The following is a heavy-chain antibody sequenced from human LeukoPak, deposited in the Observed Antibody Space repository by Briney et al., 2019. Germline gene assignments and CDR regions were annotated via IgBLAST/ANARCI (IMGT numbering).Heavy chain of an antibody. Sequence: ASVKVSCKASGYTFTSYGISWVRQAPGQGLEWMGWISAYNGNTNYAQKLQGRVTMTTDTSTSTAYMELRSLRSDDTAVYYCARVSGPYSSSSGYYYYYYGMDVWGRGTTVTVSS. CDR1: GYTFTSYG. D-gene: IGHD6-6*01. V-gene: IGHV1-18*01. J-gene: IGHJ6*02. CDR3: ARVSGPYSSSSGYYYYYYGMDV. CDR2: ISAYNGNT.